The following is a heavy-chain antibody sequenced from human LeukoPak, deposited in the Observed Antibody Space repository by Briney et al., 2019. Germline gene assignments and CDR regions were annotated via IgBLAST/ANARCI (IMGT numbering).Heavy chain of an antibody. V-gene: IGHV1-2*02. CDR2: INPNSGGT. CDR3: ASDGYSYGSYYYGLDV. J-gene: IGHJ6*01. D-gene: IGHD5-18*01. CDR1: GYTFTGYY. Sequence: ASVKVSCKASGYTFTGYYMHWVRQAPAQGLEWMGWINPNSGGTNYARKFQGRVTMTRDTSISTAYMELSRLRSDDTAVYYCASDGYSYGSYYYGLDVWGQGTTVTVS.